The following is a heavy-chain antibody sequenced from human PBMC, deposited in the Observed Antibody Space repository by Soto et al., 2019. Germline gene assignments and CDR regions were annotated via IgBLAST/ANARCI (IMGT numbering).Heavy chain of an antibody. J-gene: IGHJ6*03. V-gene: IGHV4-39*01. CDR3: ARQPSTGSGSWYNYYYMDV. CDR2: IYYSGST. D-gene: IGHD3-10*01. Sequence: SETLSLTCTVSGGSISSSSYYWGWIRQPPGRGLEWIGSIYYSGSTYYNPSLKSRVTISVDTSKNQFSLKLSSVTAADTAVYYCARQPSTGSGSWYNYYYMDVWGKGTTVTVSS. CDR1: GGSISSSSYY.